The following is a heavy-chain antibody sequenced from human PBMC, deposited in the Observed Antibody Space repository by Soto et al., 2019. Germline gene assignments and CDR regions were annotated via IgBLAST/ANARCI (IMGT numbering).Heavy chain of an antibody. Sequence: PGGSLRLSCAASGFTFSNAWMSWVRQAPGKGLEWVGRIKSKTDGGTTDYAAPVKGRFTISRDDSKNTLYLQMNSLKTEDTAVYYCTRWALLGDAFDIWGQGTMVTVSS. CDR2: IKSKTDGGTT. CDR1: GFTFSNAW. CDR3: TRWALLGDAFDI. J-gene: IGHJ3*02. D-gene: IGHD2-15*01. V-gene: IGHV3-15*01.